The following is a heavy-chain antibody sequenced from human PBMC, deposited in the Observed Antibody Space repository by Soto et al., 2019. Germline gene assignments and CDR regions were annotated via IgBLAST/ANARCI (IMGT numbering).Heavy chain of an antibody. Sequence: EVQLVESGGGLVQPGGSLRLSCEASGLAFNTYWMHWVRQVPGKGLVWVSRIDTYGSTTTYADSVKGRFTSSRENAKNTVYLQMNSLRAEDTAVYYCATGTSDSRYYFDCWGQGIMVTVSP. CDR3: ATGTSDSRYYFDC. CDR2: IDTYGSTT. CDR1: GLAFNTYW. D-gene: IGHD1-26*01. J-gene: IGHJ4*02. V-gene: IGHV3-74*01.